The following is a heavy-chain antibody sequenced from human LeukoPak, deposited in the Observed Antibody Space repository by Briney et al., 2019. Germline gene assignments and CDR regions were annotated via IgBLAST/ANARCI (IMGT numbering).Heavy chain of an antibody. CDR3: ARDEHTSWFWFVP. Sequence: GGSLRLSCVASGFTFSNYDMSWVRQAPGKGLEWVSTISDSGGSTHYADSVKGRFTISRDNSKNTLYLQMNSLRAEDTAVYYCARDEHTSWFWFVPWGQGTLVTVSS. J-gene: IGHJ5*02. D-gene: IGHD2-2*01. V-gene: IGHV3-23*01. CDR2: ISDSGGST. CDR1: GFTFSNYD.